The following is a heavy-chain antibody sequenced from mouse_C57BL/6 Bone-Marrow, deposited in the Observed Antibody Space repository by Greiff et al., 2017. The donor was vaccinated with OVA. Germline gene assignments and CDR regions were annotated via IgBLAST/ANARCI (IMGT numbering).Heavy chain of an antibody. J-gene: IGHJ1*03. CDR2: ISNGGGST. CDR3: ARHSYGYWYFDV. Sequence: EVKLVESGGGLVQPGGSLKLSCAASGFTFSDYYMYWVRQTPEKRLEWVAYISNGGGSTYYPDTVKGRFTISRDNAKNTLYLQMSRLKSEDTAMYYCARHSYGYWYFDVWGTGTTVTVSS. D-gene: IGHD1-1*02. CDR1: GFTFSDYY. V-gene: IGHV5-12*01.